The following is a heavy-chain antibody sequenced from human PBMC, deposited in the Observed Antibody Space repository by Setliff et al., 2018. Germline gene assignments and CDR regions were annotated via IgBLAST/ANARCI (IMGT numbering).Heavy chain of an antibody. D-gene: IGHD7-27*01. CDR3: GTLTGDRGVDY. CDR2: INHSGST. Sequence: SETLSLTCTVSGGAISSSSYYWSWIRQPQGKGPEWIGEINHSGSTNDNPSPKSRCTMSVDTSKKQFSRKLGSGTAAGTAVYDCGTLTGDRGVDYWGQGRLVTVSS. V-gene: IGHV4-39*07. J-gene: IGHJ4*02. CDR1: GGAISSSSYY.